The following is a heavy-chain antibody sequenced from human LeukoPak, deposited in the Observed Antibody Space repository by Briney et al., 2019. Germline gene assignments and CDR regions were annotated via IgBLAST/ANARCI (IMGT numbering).Heavy chain of an antibody. CDR2: IKQGGSET. J-gene: IGHJ4*02. CDR3: ARGPQKNGHSSGYPGYFDY. D-gene: IGHD3-22*01. Sequence: GGSLRLSCVASGFTFSSYSMSWVRQAPGKGLEWVAHIKQGGSETSYVDSVKGRFTVSRDSAKNSVYLQMNSLRAEDTAVYYCARGPQKNGHSSGYPGYFDYWGQGTLVTVSS. V-gene: IGHV3-7*01. CDR1: GFTFSSYS.